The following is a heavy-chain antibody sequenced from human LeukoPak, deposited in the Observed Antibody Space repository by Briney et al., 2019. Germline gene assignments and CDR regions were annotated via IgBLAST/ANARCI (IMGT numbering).Heavy chain of an antibody. Sequence: GGSLRLSCAASGFTFSSFALSWVRQAPGKGLEWVSSISGSGDSTYYMESVKGRFTISRDNSKNTLYLQMNSLRAEDTAVYYCAKGFTFDPWGQGTLVTVSS. J-gene: IGHJ5*02. CDR3: AKGFTFDP. V-gene: IGHV3-23*01. CDR2: ISGSGDST. CDR1: GFTFSSFA.